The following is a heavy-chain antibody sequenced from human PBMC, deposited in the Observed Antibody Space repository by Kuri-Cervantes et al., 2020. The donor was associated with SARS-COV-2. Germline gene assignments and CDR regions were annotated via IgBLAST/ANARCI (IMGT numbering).Heavy chain of an antibody. CDR2: IYHSGST. J-gene: IGHJ4*02. CDR3: VRYLYGSGSYYNSYYFDY. CDR1: GYSISSGYY. D-gene: IGHD3-10*01. V-gene: IGHV4-38-2*01. Sequence: SQTLSLTCAVSGYSISSGYYWGWIRQPPGKGLEWIGSIYHSGSTYYNPSLKSRVTISVDTSKNQFSPKLSSVTAADTAVYYCVRYLYGSGSYYNSYYFDYWGQGTLVTVSS.